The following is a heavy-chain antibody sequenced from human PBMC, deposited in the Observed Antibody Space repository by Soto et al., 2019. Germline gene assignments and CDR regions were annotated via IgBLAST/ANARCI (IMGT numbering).Heavy chain of an antibody. J-gene: IGHJ4*02. Sequence: SETLSLTCTVSGGSISSSSYYWGWIRQPPGKGLEWIGYISYSGSTNYNPSLKSRVTISVDTSRNQFSLKLSSVTAADTAVYYCARERGYRDYWGQGTLVTVSS. D-gene: IGHD5-12*01. CDR3: ARERGYRDY. CDR1: GGSISSSSYY. V-gene: IGHV4-61*05. CDR2: ISYSGST.